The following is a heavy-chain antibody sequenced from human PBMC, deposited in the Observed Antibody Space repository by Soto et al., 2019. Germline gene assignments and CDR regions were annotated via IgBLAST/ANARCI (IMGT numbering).Heavy chain of an antibody. CDR3: ARGPLHCSGGSCYSGHFDY. V-gene: IGHV4-34*01. Sequence: QVQLQQWGAGLLKPSETLSLTCAVYGGSFSGYYWSWIRQPPGKGLEWIGEINHSGSTNYNPSLKSRVTLSVDTSKNQFSLKLSSVTAADTAVYYCARGPLHCSGGSCYSGHFDYWGQGTLVTVSS. J-gene: IGHJ4*02. CDR2: INHSGST. CDR1: GGSFSGYY. D-gene: IGHD2-15*01.